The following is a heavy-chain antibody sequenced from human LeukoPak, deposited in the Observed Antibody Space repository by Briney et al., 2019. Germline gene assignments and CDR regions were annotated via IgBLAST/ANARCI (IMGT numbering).Heavy chain of an antibody. V-gene: IGHV3-23*01. Sequence: GGSLRLSCAASGFTFSSYAMAWVRQAPGKGLEWVSGISGDAVTIYYADSVKGRFTISRDNSKNTLYLQMSSLRAEDTAVYHCAKRDYYDSSGYFPLFDYWGQGTLVTVSS. J-gene: IGHJ4*02. D-gene: IGHD3-22*01. CDR1: GFTFSSYA. CDR2: ISGDAVTI. CDR3: AKRDYYDSSGYFPLFDY.